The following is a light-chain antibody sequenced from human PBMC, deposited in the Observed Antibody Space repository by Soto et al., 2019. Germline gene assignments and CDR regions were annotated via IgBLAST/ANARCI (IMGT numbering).Light chain of an antibody. V-gene: IGLV2-8*01. CDR1: SRDVGGYNN. Sequence: QSVLTQPPSASGSPGQSVAISSTGTSRDVGGYNNVSWYQQHPGKAPKLMIYEVTKRPSGVPDRFSGSKSGNTASLTVSGLQAEDEADYYCSSYGGNNNLVFGGGTKLTVL. J-gene: IGLJ2*01. CDR3: SSYGGNNNLV. CDR2: EVT.